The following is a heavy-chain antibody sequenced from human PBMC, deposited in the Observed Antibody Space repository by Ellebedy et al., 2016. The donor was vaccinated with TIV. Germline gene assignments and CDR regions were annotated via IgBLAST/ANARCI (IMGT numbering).Heavy chain of an antibody. CDR1: GGSISSYY. D-gene: IGHD5-12*01. J-gene: IGHJ4*02. CDR3: ARMGSGYDYWYFDY. CDR2: IYYSGST. Sequence: MPSETLSLTCTVSGGSISSYYWSWIRQPPGKGLEWIGYIYYSGSTNYNPSLKSRVTISVDTSKNQFSLKLSSVTAADTAVYYCARMGSGYDYWYFDYWGQGTLVTVSS. V-gene: IGHV4-59*01.